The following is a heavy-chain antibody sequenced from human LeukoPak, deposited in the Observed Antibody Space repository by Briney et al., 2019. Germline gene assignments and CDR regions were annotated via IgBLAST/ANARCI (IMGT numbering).Heavy chain of an antibody. CDR2: ISSSSSYI. CDR3: ARDTYSSGQIFDY. CDR1: GFTFSSYS. V-gene: IGHV3-21*01. D-gene: IGHD6-19*01. J-gene: IGHJ4*02. Sequence: GGSLRLSCAASGFTFSSYSMNWVRQAPGKGLEWVSTISSSSSYIYYADSVKGRFTISRDNAKNSLYLQMNSLRAEDTAVYYCARDTYSSGQIFDYWGQGTLVTVSS.